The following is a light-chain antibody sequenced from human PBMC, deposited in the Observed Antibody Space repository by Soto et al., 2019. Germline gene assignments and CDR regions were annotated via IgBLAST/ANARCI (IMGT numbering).Light chain of an antibody. Sequence: VMTQSPANLSVSPGEGVTVFCRASQNVATNIAWYQVKPAQAPRLLIYGSSTRATGIPATFSGSGSGTHFSLTISSLQSEDSVVYYCQQYYHWGLSFGGGTKVEI. CDR1: QNVATN. CDR3: QQYYHWGLS. CDR2: GSS. V-gene: IGKV3D-15*01. J-gene: IGKJ4*01.